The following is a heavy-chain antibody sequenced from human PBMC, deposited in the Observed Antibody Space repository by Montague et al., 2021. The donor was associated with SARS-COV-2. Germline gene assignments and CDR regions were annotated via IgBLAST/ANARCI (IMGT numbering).Heavy chain of an antibody. CDR2: INQDGSDK. J-gene: IGHJ5*02. CDR1: EFTFSRYW. CDR3: SRDSVVGATAEWFDP. V-gene: IGHV3-7*01. Sequence: SLRLSCAASEFTFSRYWMTWVRQAPGKGLEWVASINQDGSDKRYVGSVKGRFTISRGNAMNSLFLQMNSLRVEDTAVYYCSRDSVVGATAEWFDPWGQGTLVTVSS. D-gene: IGHD1-26*01.